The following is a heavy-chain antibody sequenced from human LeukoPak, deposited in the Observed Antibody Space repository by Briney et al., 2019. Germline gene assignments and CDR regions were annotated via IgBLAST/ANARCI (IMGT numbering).Heavy chain of an antibody. CDR1: GYIFTVHN. CDR3: ARDSVAASNWFDP. Sequence: ASVKVSCKASGYIFTVHNMHWVRQASGQGLEWIGIINPSSGHTSYAQKFQGRISMTRDMSTSTVYMELSSLRSEDTAVYYCARDSVAASNWFDPWGQGTLVTVSS. CDR2: INPSSGHT. V-gene: IGHV1-46*01. D-gene: IGHD6-25*01. J-gene: IGHJ5*02.